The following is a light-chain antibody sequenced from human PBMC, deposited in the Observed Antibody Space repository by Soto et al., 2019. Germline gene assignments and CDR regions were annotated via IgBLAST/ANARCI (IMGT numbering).Light chain of an antibody. V-gene: IGLV2-11*01. CDR2: DVS. J-gene: IGLJ1*01. Sequence: QSVLTQPRSVSGSPGHSVTISCTGTSSDVGGYNYVSWYQQHPGKAPKLMIYDVSKRPSGVPDRFSGSKSGNTASLTISGLQAEDEADYYCCSYAGSYTSKVFGTGTKVTVL. CDR1: SSDVGGYNY. CDR3: CSYAGSYTSKV.